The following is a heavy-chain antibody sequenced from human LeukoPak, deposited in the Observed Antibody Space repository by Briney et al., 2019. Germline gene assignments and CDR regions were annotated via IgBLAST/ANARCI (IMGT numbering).Heavy chain of an antibody. CDR1: GGSISSSGYY. V-gene: IGHV4-39*01. CDR3: ARLSVSSWISDY. Sequence: PSETLSLTCTVSGGSISSSGYYWGWVPQPPGKGLEWNVSIYYSGSTYYNPSLKSRVTISVDPSKDQFSLKLRSVTAADTTVYYCARLSVSSWISDYWGQGTLVTVSS. J-gene: IGHJ4*02. D-gene: IGHD6-13*01. CDR2: IYYSGST.